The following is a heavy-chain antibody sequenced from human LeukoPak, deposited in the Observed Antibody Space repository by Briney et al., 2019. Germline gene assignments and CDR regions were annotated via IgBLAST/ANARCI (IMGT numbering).Heavy chain of an antibody. D-gene: IGHD5-12*01. CDR3: ARDYSGYPELWGFDY. CDR1: GYTFTVYY. CDR2: INPNSGGT. V-gene: IGHV1-2*02. Sequence: EASVKVSCKASGYTFTVYYMHWVRQAPGQGLEWMGWINPNSGGTHYAQKFQGRVTMTRDTSISTAYMELSRLRSDDTAVYYCARDYSGYPELWGFDYWGQGTLVTVSS. J-gene: IGHJ4*02.